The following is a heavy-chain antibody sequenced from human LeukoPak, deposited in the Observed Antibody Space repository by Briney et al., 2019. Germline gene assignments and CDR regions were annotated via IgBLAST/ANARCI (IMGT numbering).Heavy chain of an antibody. J-gene: IGHJ2*01. CDR3: ARTTGTTLTSDWYFDL. D-gene: IGHD1-7*01. CDR1: AGSISRYY. CDR2: ISTSGST. V-gene: IGHV4-4*07. Sequence: SETLSLTCTVSAGSISRYYCSWIRHTAGKGLEWIGRISTSGSTNYNPSLNSRVTISVDKSKNQFSLKLSSVTAADTAVYYCARTTGTTLTSDWYFDLWGRDTLVTVSS.